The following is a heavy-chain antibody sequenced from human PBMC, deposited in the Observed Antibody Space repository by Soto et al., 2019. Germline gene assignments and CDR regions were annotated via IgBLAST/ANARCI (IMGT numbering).Heavy chain of an antibody. D-gene: IGHD3-22*01. Sequence: GGSLRLSCAASGFTFDDYGMSWVRQAPGKGLEWVSGINWNGGSTGYADSVKGRFTISRDNAKNSLYLQMNSLRAEDTALYYCARDGGYDSSGYPQTFDYWGQGTLVTVSS. CDR1: GFTFDDYG. J-gene: IGHJ4*02. CDR3: ARDGGYDSSGYPQTFDY. CDR2: INWNGGST. V-gene: IGHV3-20*04.